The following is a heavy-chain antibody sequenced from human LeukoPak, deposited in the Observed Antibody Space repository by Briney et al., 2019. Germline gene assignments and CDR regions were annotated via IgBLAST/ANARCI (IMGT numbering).Heavy chain of an antibody. J-gene: IGHJ4*02. CDR3: TRHIAAAGPDY. V-gene: IGHV5-51*01. Sequence: TGESLKISCRGSGYSFTSHWIDWVRQMPGKGLEWMAIIYAGDSGTRISPSFQGQVTISADKSISTAYLQWSSLKASDTAIYYCTRHIAAAGPDYWGQGTLVTVSS. CDR2: IYAGDSGT. CDR1: GYSFTSHW. D-gene: IGHD6-13*01.